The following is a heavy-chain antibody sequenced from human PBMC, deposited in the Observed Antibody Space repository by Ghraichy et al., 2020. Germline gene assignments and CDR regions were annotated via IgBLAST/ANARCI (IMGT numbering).Heavy chain of an antibody. Sequence: SETLSLTCTVSGCSISNRSYYWGSIRQPPGKGLERLGSICYSGSTYYNPSLKSRVTISVDTSTNQFSQQLSSVTAADTAVYYCARLFIGGNDAFDIWGQGTMVTVSS. V-gene: IGHV4-39*01. D-gene: IGHD1-26*01. J-gene: IGHJ3*02. CDR3: ARLFIGGNDAFDI. CDR2: ICYSGST. CDR1: GCSISNRSYY.